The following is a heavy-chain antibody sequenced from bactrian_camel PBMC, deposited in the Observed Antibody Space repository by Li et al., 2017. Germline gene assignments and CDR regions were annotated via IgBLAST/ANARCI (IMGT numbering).Heavy chain of an antibody. CDR1: GNTYSLNC. J-gene: IGHJ4*01. D-gene: IGHD6*01. V-gene: IGHV3S53*01. CDR3: AGDRPYGAWYMESEYRY. CDR2: YTFGRTT. Sequence: QVQLVESGGGSVQAGGSLRLSCAISGNTYSLNCLGWFRQAPGMEREQVAVFRYTFGRTTYYADSVKGRFTISRDDARNTVHLQMNSLIPEDTGVYYCAGDRPYGAWYMESEYRYWGRGTQVTVS.